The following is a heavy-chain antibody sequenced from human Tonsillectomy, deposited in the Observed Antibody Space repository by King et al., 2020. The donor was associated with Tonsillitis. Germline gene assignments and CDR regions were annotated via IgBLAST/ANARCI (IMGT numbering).Heavy chain of an antibody. D-gene: IGHD3-22*01. Sequence: QLQESGPGLVKPSQTLSLTCAVSGGSINSGGYSWSWIRQPPGKGLEWIGYIYYSGSTYYNPSLKSRVTISVNTSKNQLSLNLSSVTAADKAVYYCARVNDSSGYQPTTPYMDVWGQGTTVTVSS. V-gene: IGHV4-30-4*07. CDR2: IYYSGST. CDR1: GGSINSGGYS. J-gene: IGHJ6*02. CDR3: ARVNDSSGYQPTTPYMDV.